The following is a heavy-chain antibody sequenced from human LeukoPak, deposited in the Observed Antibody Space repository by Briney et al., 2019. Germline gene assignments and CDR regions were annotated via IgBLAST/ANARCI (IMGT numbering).Heavy chain of an antibody. CDR2: MHTGGST. J-gene: IGHJ4*02. CDR1: GGSINSYY. V-gene: IGHV4-4*08. CDR3: ARVASRSSSSRCFDY. D-gene: IGHD6-6*01. Sequence: SETLSLTCTVSGGSINSYYWNWVRQPSGKGLEWIGFMHTGGSTDYNPSLKSRVTISVDTSKNQVSLRLTSVTAADTAVYYCARVASRSSSSRCFDYWGPGTLVTVSS.